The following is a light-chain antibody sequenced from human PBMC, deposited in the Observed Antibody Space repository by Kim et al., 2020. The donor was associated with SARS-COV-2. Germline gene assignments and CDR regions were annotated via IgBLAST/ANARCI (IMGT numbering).Light chain of an antibody. CDR2: QAS. CDR3: QHYYTYPLT. V-gene: IGKV1-5*03. J-gene: IGKJ4*01. CDR1: QRISIW. Sequence: DIQMTQSPSTVSASVGDRVSITCRACQRISIWVAWFQQKPGTAPKLLIQQASNLQSGVPSRFRGSGSGSEFTLTISSLQPDDAATYYCQHYYTYPLTFGGGTKVDIK.